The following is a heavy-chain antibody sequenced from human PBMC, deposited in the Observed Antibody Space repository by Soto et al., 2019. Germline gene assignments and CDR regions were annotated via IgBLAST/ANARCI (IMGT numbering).Heavy chain of an antibody. Sequence: QITLKESGPTLVKPTQTLTLTCTFSGFSLSTSGVGVGWIRQPPGKALEWLTFIYWDDDKRNSPFLKSRLTIPHDTSKNPAVLTMTNMDPVDTATYYCAHLVVAGITYYCDSWGQGTLVTVSS. D-gene: IGHD2-15*01. J-gene: IGHJ4*02. CDR2: IYWDDDK. CDR3: AHLVVAGITYYCDS. CDR1: GFSLSTSGVG. V-gene: IGHV2-5*02.